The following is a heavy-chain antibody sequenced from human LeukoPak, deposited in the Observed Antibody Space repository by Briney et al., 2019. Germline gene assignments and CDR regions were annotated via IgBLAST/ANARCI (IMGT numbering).Heavy chain of an antibody. J-gene: IGHJ4*02. V-gene: IGHV3-11*04. D-gene: IGHD3-10*01. CDR2: ISSSGSTI. CDR1: GFTFSDYY. Sequence: GGSLRLSCAASGFTFSDYYMSWIRQAPGKGLEWVSYISSSGSTIYYADSVKGRFTISRDNAKNSLYLQMNSLRAEGTAVYYCAGTYYYGSGIYDFWGQGTLVTVSS. CDR3: AGTYYYGSGIYDF.